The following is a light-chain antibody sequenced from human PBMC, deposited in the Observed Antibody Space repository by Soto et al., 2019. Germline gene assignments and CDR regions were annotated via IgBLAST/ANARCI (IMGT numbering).Light chain of an antibody. CDR3: EQCDHYAWT. CDR1: QSISGW. V-gene: IGKV1-5*03. J-gene: IGKJ1*01. Sequence: DIQMTQSPSTLSASVGDRVTITCRASQSISGWLAWYQQKPGKVPKLLIYKASSLESGFPSSFSGSGSGTEVTITHSSVQHEDFSTCYREQCDHYAWTCGQTTKVEIK. CDR2: KAS.